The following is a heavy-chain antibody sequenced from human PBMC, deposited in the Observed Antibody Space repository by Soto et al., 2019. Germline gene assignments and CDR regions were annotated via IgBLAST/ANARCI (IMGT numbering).Heavy chain of an antibody. CDR2: IGRTGTTK. V-gene: IGHV3-11*01. J-gene: IGHJ4*02. D-gene: IGHD2-15*01. CDR3: ERESDYSHFDY. Sequence: QVQLVESGGGLVKPGGSLRLSCAASGFTFSDYYMNWVRQAPGKGLEWISYIGRTGTTKYYADSVKGRFSIFRDNAKNSVSLQMNSLRADDTAVYYCERESDYSHFDYWGQGALVTVSS. CDR1: GFTFSDYY.